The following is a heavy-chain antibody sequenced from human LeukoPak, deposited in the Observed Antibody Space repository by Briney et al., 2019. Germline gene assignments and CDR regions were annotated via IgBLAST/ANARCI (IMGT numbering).Heavy chain of an antibody. D-gene: IGHD6-13*01. CDR1: GFTLSTYD. CDR2: ISSSSINI. V-gene: IGHV3-48*02. Sequence: GGSLRLSCAASGFTLSTYDMNCVRQAPGKGLEWVSYISSSSINIHYADSVKGRFTVSRDNAKNSMYLQMNSLRDEDTAVYYCARDAGSSWYWGALDIWGQGTVVTVSS. CDR3: ARDAGSSWYWGALDI. J-gene: IGHJ3*02.